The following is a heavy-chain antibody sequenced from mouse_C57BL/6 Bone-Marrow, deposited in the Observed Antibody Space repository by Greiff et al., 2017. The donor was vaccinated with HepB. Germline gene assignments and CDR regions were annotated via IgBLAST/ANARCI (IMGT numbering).Heavy chain of an antibody. CDR2: ISDGGSYT. V-gene: IGHV5-4*01. CDR1: GFTFSSYA. CDR3: ARDDDSNYFDD. J-gene: IGHJ2*01. Sequence: EVKLMESGGGLVKPGGSLKLSCAASGFTFSSYAMSWVRQTPEKRLEWVATISDGGSYTYYPDNVKGRFTISRDNATNNLYLQMSHLKSEDTAMYYCARDDDSNYFDDWGQGTTLTVSS.